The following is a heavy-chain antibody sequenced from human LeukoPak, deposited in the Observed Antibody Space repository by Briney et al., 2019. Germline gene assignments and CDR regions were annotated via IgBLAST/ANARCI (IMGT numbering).Heavy chain of an antibody. J-gene: IGHJ4*02. CDR3: TRPSYDSSVSGVVY. D-gene: IGHD3-22*01. Sequence: GRSLRLSCATSGFTFSGSAIHWVRQASGKGLEWVGRIRSKANSNATTDVASVRGRFSISRDDSKNTAYLQMNSLKTEDTAVYYCTRPSYDSSVSGVVYWGQGTLVTVSS. CDR2: IRSKANSNAT. CDR1: GFTFSGSA. V-gene: IGHV3-73*01.